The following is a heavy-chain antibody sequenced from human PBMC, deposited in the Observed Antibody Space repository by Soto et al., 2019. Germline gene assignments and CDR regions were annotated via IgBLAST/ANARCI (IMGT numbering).Heavy chain of an antibody. CDR2: IYYSGST. J-gene: IGHJ6*03. Sequence: PSETLSLTCTVSGGSISSGGYYWSWIRQHPGKGLEWIGYIYYSGSTYYNPSLKSRVTISVDTSKNQFSLKLSSVTAADTAVYYCARYRQRGFGELFHGPYYYYMDVWGKGTTVTVSS. D-gene: IGHD3-10*01. CDR1: GGSISSGGYY. CDR3: ARYRQRGFGELFHGPYYYYMDV. V-gene: IGHV4-31*03.